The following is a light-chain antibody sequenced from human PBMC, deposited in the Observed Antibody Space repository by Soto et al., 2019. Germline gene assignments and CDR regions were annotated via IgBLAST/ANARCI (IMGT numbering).Light chain of an antibody. V-gene: IGLV2-23*02. CDR1: SSDVGSYNL. Sequence: QSALTQAASMSGSPGQSITISCTGTSSDVGSYNLVSWYQQHPGKAPKLMIYEVSKRPSGLSNRFSGSKSGNTASLTISGLQAEDEADYYCCSYAGSRTPLIFGTGTQLTVL. J-gene: IGLJ1*01. CDR3: CSYAGSRTPLI. CDR2: EVS.